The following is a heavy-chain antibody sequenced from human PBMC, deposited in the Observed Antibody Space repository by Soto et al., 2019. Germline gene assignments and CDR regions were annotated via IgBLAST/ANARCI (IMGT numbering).Heavy chain of an antibody. Sequence: GGSLRLSCAASGFTLSNYAVNWVRQAPGKGLEWVSYISSDSRYIYHGDSVKGRFTISRDNARNSVYLQMDSLRDEDTAVYYCARIKLVDFFFINVDVYDMDVWGQGTPVTVSS. CDR2: ISSDSRYI. V-gene: IGHV3-48*02. D-gene: IGHD2-15*01. J-gene: IGHJ6*02. CDR1: GFTLSNYA. CDR3: ARIKLVDFFFINVDVYDMDV.